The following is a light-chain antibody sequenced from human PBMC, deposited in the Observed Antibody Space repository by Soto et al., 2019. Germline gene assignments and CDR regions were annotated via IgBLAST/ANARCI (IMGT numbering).Light chain of an antibody. CDR2: EVS. CDR1: SSDVGGYNY. J-gene: IGLJ2*01. Sequence: QSALTQPPSASGSPGQSVTISCTGTSSDVGGYNYVSWYQQHPGKAPKLMISEVSKRPSGVPDRFSGSKSGNTASLTVSGLQAEDEADYHCRSFAGKNNLVFGGGTNLTVL. V-gene: IGLV2-8*01. CDR3: RSFAGKNNLV.